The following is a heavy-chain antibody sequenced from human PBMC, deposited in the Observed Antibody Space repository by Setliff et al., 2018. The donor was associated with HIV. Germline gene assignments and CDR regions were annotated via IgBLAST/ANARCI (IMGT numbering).Heavy chain of an antibody. CDR1: GFTFSSYG. D-gene: IGHD3-10*02. CDR2: SGSGGDT. CDR3: AADVRWPKDAFAF. Sequence: AGGSLRLSCAVSGFTFSSYGMSWVRQAPGKGLEWISASGSGGDTYYADSVKGRFTISRDQSRSTLYLKMNSLRADDTAVYYCAADVRWPKDAFAFWGQGTMVTVSS. V-gene: IGHV3-23*01. J-gene: IGHJ3*01.